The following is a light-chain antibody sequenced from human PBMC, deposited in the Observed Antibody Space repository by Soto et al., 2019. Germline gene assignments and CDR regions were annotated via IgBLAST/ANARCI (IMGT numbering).Light chain of an antibody. CDR1: QSVSSN. Sequence: EIGMTQSPATLSVSPGERATLSCGASQSVSSNLAWYQQKPGQAPRLLIYGASSRATGIPDRLSGSGSGTDFTLTISRLETEDFAVYYCQQYGSSPWTFGHGTKVDIK. CDR2: GAS. V-gene: IGKV3-20*01. CDR3: QQYGSSPWT. J-gene: IGKJ1*01.